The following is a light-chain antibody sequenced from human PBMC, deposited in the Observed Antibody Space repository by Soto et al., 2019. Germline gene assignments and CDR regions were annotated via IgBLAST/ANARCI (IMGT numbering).Light chain of an antibody. Sequence: ELVLTQSPCTLSLSPGERATLSCRASQSVISSYLAWYQQKSGQAPRLFIYGASNRATGIPDWFSGSGSGTDFTLTISRLEPEDFAVYYCQQYGSSLWTFGQGTKVDI. V-gene: IGKV3-20*01. J-gene: IGKJ1*01. CDR1: QSVISSY. CDR3: QQYGSSLWT. CDR2: GAS.